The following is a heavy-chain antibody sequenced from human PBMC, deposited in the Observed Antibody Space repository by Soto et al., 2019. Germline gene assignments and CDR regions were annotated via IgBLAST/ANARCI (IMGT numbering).Heavy chain of an antibody. V-gene: IGHV3-30*18. Sequence: PVGSLRLSCAASGFTFSSYGMHWVRQAPGKGLEWVAVISYDGSNKYYADSVKGRFTISRDNSKNTLYLQMNSLRAEDTAVYYCAKVGVLLDFDYWGQGTLVTVSS. CDR2: ISYDGSNK. CDR1: GFTFSSYG. D-gene: IGHD2-8*01. CDR3: AKVGVLLDFDY. J-gene: IGHJ4*02.